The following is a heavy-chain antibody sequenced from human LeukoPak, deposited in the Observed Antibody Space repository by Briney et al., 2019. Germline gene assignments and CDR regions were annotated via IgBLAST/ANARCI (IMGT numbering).Heavy chain of an antibody. J-gene: IGHJ4*02. V-gene: IGHV3-48*03. D-gene: IGHD6-13*01. Sequence: PGGSLRLSCAASGFTFSSYEMNWVRQAPGKGLEWVSYISSSGSTIYYADSVKGRFTISRDNAKNSLYLRMNSLRAEDTAVYYCARDGGQQLVIEYYFDYWGQGTLVTVSS. CDR1: GFTFSSYE. CDR2: ISSSGSTI. CDR3: ARDGGQQLVIEYYFDY.